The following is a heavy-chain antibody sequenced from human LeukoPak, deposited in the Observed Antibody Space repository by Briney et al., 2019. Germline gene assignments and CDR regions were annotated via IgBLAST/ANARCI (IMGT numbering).Heavy chain of an antibody. D-gene: IGHD6-19*01. V-gene: IGHV3-23*01. CDR1: GFTFTSYA. CDR3: AKTTTGYSSGRYPGWPVDY. J-gene: IGHJ4*02. Sequence: GGSLRLSCAASGFTFTSYAMYWVRQAPGKGLEWASGIFGSGGNPHYADSVKGRFTISRDNSKNTVYLQMNSLRAEDTAVYYCAKTTTGYSSGRYPGWPVDYWGQGTLVTVSS. CDR2: IFGSGGNP.